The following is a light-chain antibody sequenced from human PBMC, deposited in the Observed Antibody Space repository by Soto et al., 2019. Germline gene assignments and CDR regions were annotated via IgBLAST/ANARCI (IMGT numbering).Light chain of an antibody. CDR2: QVT. CDR1: SSEIGAYNY. J-gene: IGLJ2*01. Sequence: QSALTQPPSASGSPGQSVTISCTGTSSEIGAYNYVSWYRQYPDKAPKLLVYQVTKRPSGVPDRFSGSKSGNTAALTVSGLQAEDEAVYYCSSYAGSLVVFGGGTNLTVL. V-gene: IGLV2-8*01. CDR3: SSYAGSLVV.